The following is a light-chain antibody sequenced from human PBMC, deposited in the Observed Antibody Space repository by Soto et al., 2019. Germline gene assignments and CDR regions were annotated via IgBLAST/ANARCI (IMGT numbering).Light chain of an antibody. V-gene: IGLV2-23*01. CDR3: CSYAGSSTYA. Sequence: QSALAQPDSVSGSPGQSITISCTGTSSDVGSYNLVSWYQQHPGKAPKLMIYEGSKRPSGVSNRFSGSKSGNTASLTISGLQAEDEADYYCCSYAGSSTYAFGTGTKATVL. J-gene: IGLJ1*01. CDR2: EGS. CDR1: SSDVGSYNL.